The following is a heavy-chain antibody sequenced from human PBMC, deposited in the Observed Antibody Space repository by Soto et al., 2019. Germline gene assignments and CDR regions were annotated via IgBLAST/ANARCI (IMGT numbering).Heavy chain of an antibody. J-gene: IGHJ6*02. CDR3: AREGTYDSSGYLDQSGYYYYYGMDV. CDR2: ISAYNGNT. V-gene: IGHV1-18*01. CDR1: GYTFASYG. D-gene: IGHD3-22*01. Sequence: ASVKVSCKASGYTFASYGSSWVRHATGQGLEWMGCISAYNGNTNYAQKLQGRVTMTTDTSTSTAYMELRSLRSDDTAVYYCAREGTYDSSGYLDQSGYYYYYGMDVWGQGTTVTVSS.